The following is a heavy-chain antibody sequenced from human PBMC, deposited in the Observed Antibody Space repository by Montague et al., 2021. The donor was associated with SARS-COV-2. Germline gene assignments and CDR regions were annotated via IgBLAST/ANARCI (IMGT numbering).Heavy chain of an antibody. Sequence: SETLSLTCAVSGGSISTSHWWSWVRQPPGKGLEWIGGIDERGSTSYSPSLKSRVTMSIDKSANQFSLKLASLTAADTAIYFCARDVRTSTWSIRGYGGNYYFDSWGQGTLVAVSS. CDR1: GGSISTSHW. V-gene: IGHV4-4*02. CDR3: ARDVRTSTWSIRGYGGNYYFDS. J-gene: IGHJ4*02. D-gene: IGHD4-23*01. CDR2: IDERGST.